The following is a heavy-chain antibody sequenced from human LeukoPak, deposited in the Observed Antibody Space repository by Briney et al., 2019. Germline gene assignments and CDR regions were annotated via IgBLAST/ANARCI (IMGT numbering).Heavy chain of an antibody. D-gene: IGHD1-26*01. CDR1: GFTFSSSA. CDR2: INQDGSEK. Sequence: PGGSLRLSCAVSGFTFSSSAMSWVRQAPGKRLEWVANINQDGSEKYYVDSVKGRFTISRDNAKNSLFLQMNSLRAEDTAVYYCARVGSGNFLGAFDIWGQGTMVTVSS. V-gene: IGHV3-7*03. CDR3: ARVGSGNFLGAFDI. J-gene: IGHJ3*02.